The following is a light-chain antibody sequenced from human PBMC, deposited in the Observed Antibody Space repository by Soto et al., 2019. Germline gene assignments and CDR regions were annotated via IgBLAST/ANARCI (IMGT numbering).Light chain of an antibody. Sequence: LVLTQSPATLSLTPGERAPLSCRASQSVGRDLAWYQQKPGQAPRLLIYDASTRATGIPARFSGSGSGTEFTLTISSLQPEDFAVYYCQQYGNSPRTFGQGTNVDIK. CDR3: QQYGNSPRT. J-gene: IGKJ1*01. CDR2: DAS. CDR1: QSVGRD. V-gene: IGKV3D-15*01.